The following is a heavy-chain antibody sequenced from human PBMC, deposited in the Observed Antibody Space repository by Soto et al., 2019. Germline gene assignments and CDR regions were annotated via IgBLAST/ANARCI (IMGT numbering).Heavy chain of an antibody. Sequence: SETLSLTCTVSGGYISSYYWSWIRQPPGKGLEWIGYIYYSGSTNYNPSLKSRVTISVDTSKNQFSLKLSSVTAADTAVYYCARVLYYYDSSGYYNWFDPWGQGTLVTVSS. J-gene: IGHJ5*02. CDR2: IYYSGST. V-gene: IGHV4-59*01. CDR3: ARVLYYYDSSGYYNWFDP. CDR1: GGYISSYY. D-gene: IGHD3-22*01.